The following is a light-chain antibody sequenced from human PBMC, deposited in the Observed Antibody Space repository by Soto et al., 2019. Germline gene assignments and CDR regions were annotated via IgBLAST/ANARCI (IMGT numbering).Light chain of an antibody. CDR2: GAS. Sequence: VLTQSPGTLSLSPGERATLSCRASQSISSSYLAWYQKKPGQAPRLLIYGASSRATGIPERFSGSGSGTDFTLTISRLEPEDFAVYYCQQYGSSPRYTFGQGTKLEI. V-gene: IGKV3-20*01. CDR3: QQYGSSPRYT. J-gene: IGKJ2*01. CDR1: QSISSSY.